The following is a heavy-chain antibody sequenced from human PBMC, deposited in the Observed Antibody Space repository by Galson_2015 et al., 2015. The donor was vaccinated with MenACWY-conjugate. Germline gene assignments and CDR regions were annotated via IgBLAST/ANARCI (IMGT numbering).Heavy chain of an antibody. CDR3: ARAPSDSSGYYIDY. CDR1: GGSISSYY. Sequence: SETLSLTCTVSGGSISSYYWSWIRQPPGKGLEWIGYIYYSGSTNYNPSLKSRVTISVDTSKNQFSLKLSSVTAADTAVYYCARAPSDSSGYYIDYWGQGTLVTVSS. D-gene: IGHD3-22*01. J-gene: IGHJ4*02. V-gene: IGHV4-59*01. CDR2: IYYSGST.